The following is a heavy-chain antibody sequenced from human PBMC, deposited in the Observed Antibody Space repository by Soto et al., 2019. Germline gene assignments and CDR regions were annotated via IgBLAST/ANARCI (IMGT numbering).Heavy chain of an antibody. CDR3: ARVKASGVNFDY. J-gene: IGHJ4*02. CDR2: IYYSGST. CDR1: GGSISSSSYY. Sequence: SXTLSLTCTVSGGSISSSSYYCGWIRQPPGKGLEWIGSIYYSGSTYYNPSLKSRVTISVDTSKNQFSLKLSSVTAADTAVYYCARVKASGVNFDYWGQGTLVTVS. V-gene: IGHV4-39*07. D-gene: IGHD3-10*01.